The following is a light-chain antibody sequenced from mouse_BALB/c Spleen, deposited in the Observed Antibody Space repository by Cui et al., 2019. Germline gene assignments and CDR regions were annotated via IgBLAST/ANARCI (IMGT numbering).Light chain of an antibody. CDR3: HQWSSYPWT. Sequence: QIVITQSPAIISASLGEEITITCSASSIVSYMHWYQQKSCTSPKLLIYSTSNLASGVPSRFSGSGSGTFYSLTISSVEAEDAADYYCHQWSSYPWTFGGGTKLEIK. CDR1: SIVSY. CDR2: STS. V-gene: IGKV4-80*01. J-gene: IGKJ1*01.